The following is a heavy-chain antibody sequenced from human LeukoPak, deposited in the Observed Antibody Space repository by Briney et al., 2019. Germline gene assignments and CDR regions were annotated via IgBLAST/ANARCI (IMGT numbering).Heavy chain of an antibody. J-gene: IGHJ6*02. Sequence: GASVKVSCKASGGTFSSYAISWVRQAPGQGLEWMGWISAYNGNTNYAQKLQGRVTMTTDTSTSTAYMELRSLRSDDTAVYYCARLVVPAAIYGMDVWGQGTTVTVSS. V-gene: IGHV1-18*01. CDR1: GGTFSSYA. CDR3: ARLVVPAAIYGMDV. CDR2: ISAYNGNT. D-gene: IGHD2-2*01.